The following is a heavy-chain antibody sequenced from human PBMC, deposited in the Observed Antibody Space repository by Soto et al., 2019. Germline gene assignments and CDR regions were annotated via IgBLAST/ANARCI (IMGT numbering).Heavy chain of an antibody. D-gene: IGHD3-9*01. CDR1: GGSISSSHW. J-gene: IGHJ3*01. Sequence: QVQLQESGPGLVKPSGTLSLTCAVSGGSISSSHWWTWVRQSPGKGLEYIGEISHSGTSNSNPSLKSRVTLYVDKSKNHFSLTLTSVTAADTAVYYCARVVLTITRGAFDAWGQGTLVIVSS. V-gene: IGHV4-4*02. CDR3: ARVVLTITRGAFDA. CDR2: ISHSGTS.